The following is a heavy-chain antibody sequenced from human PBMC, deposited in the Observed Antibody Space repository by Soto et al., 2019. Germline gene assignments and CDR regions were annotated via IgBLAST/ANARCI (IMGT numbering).Heavy chain of an antibody. CDR2: IIPIFGTA. V-gene: IGHV1-69*05. CDR3: ARAGIGYCSGGSCLGDAFDI. CDR1: GGTFSSYA. D-gene: IGHD2-15*01. J-gene: IGHJ3*02. Sequence: SVKVSCKASGGTFSSYAISWVRQAPGQGLEWMGGIIPIFGTANYAQKFQGRVTMTRDTSTSTVYMELSSLRSEDTAVYYCARAGIGYCSGGSCLGDAFDIWGQGTMVTVSS.